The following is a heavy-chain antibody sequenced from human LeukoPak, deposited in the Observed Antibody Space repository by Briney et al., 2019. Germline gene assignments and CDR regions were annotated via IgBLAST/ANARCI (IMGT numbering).Heavy chain of an antibody. CDR3: ARGTSVWGIAVAGPYYYYGMDV. J-gene: IGHJ6*02. Sequence: SVKVSYKASGGTVTTYTLTWVRQAPGQGLEWMGGIIPIFGTPNYAQKFQGRVTITADESTSTAYMELSSLRSEDTAVYYCARGTSVWGIAVAGPYYYYGMDVWGQGTTVTVSS. CDR1: GGTVTTYT. V-gene: IGHV1-69*13. D-gene: IGHD6-19*01. CDR2: IIPIFGTP.